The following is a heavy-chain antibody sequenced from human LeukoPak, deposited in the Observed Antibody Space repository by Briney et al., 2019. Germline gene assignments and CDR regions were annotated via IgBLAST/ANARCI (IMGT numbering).Heavy chain of an antibody. V-gene: IGHV3-74*01. J-gene: IGHJ4*02. CDR1: GFTFSSYW. D-gene: IGHD3-22*01. Sequence: GGSLRLSCAATGFTFSSYWMHWVRQAPGKGLVWVSRINSDGSSTSYADSVKGRFTISRDNAKNSLYLQMNSLRAEDTALYYCARYYDSSGYYLGPFDYWGQGTLVTVSS. CDR3: ARYYDSSGYYLGPFDY. CDR2: INSDGSST.